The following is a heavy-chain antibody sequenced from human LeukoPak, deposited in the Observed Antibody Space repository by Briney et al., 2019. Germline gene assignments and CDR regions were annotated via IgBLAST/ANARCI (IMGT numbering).Heavy chain of an antibody. D-gene: IGHD6-19*01. J-gene: IGHJ4*02. Sequence: GGSLRLSCAAPGFTFSSYWMHWVRQAPGKGLVWVSRINDDGSSTSYADSVKGRFTISRDNAKHTLYLQMNSLRAEDTAVYYCARGLYSSGWYFFDYWGQGTLVTVSS. V-gene: IGHV3-74*01. CDR3: ARGLYSSGWYFFDY. CDR2: INDDGSST. CDR1: GFTFSSYW.